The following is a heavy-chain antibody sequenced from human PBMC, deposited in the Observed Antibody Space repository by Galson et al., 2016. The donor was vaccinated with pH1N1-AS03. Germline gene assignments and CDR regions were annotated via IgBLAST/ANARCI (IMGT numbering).Heavy chain of an antibody. J-gene: IGHJ4*02. V-gene: IGHV7-4-1*01. Sequence: SVKVSCKASGYTFTSHRIIWVRQAPGQGLECMGWLTTSTEDPTYAQGFTGRFAFSLDTSVSTAYLQIDSLKADDTAVYYCARGHMSLSGFWDSWGQGTLVTVSS. CDR1: GYTFTSHR. D-gene: IGHD3-9*01. CDR3: ARGHMSLSGFWDS. CDR2: LTTSTEDP.